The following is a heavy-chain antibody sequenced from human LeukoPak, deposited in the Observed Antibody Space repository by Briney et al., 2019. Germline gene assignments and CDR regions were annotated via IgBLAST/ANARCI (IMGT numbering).Heavy chain of an antibody. Sequence: GGSLRLSCAASGFTFSSYAMSWVRQAPGKGLEWVSAISGSGGSTYYADSVKGRFTISRDNSKNTLYLQMNSLRAEDTAVYYCAKSTALILAVAIYDYWGQGTLVTVSS. CDR1: GFTFSSYA. CDR3: AKSTALILAVAIYDY. CDR2: ISGSGGST. D-gene: IGHD2-15*01. V-gene: IGHV3-23*01. J-gene: IGHJ4*02.